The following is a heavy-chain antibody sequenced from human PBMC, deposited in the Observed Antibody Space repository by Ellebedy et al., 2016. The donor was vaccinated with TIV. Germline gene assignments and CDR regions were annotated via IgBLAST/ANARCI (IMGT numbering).Heavy chain of an antibody. J-gene: IGHJ3*02. CDR1: GFTFSSFA. Sequence: GESLKISXAASGFTFSSFAMAWVRQAPGRGPEWVSTITADGRTTWYAHSVRGRFTISRDNSKSTLSLQMHSLRVEDTAPYFCVRDRNYPNDVFDIWGQGTMVAVS. D-gene: IGHD5-24*01. V-gene: IGHV3-23*01. CDR2: ITADGRTT. CDR3: VRDRNYPNDVFDI.